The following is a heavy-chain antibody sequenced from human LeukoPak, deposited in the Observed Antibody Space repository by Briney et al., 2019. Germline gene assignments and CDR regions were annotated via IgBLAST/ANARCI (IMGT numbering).Heavy chain of an antibody. D-gene: IGHD3-10*01. V-gene: IGHV3-23*01. CDR1: GGSISSDY. J-gene: IGHJ4*02. Sequence: PSETLSLTCTVSGGSISSDYWSWIRQPPGKGLEWVSIITSGVGITYYADSVKGRFTISRDNSKNTLYLQMNSLRAEDTAVYYCAKGDYYDFDYWGQGTLVTVSS. CDR3: AKGDYYDFDY. CDR2: ITSGVGIT.